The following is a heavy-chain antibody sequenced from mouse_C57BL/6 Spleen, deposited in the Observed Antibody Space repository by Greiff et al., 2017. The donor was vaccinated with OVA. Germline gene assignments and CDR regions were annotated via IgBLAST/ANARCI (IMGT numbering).Heavy chain of an antibody. CDR3: ASYDGYYGFAY. V-gene: IGHV5-16*01. Sequence: EVKLVESEGGLVQPGSSMKLSCTASGFTFSDYYMAWVRQVPEKGLEWVANINYDGSSTYYLDSLKSRFIISRDNAKNILYLQMSSLKSEDTATYYCASYDGYYGFAYWGQGTLVTVSA. J-gene: IGHJ3*01. CDR2: INYDGSST. CDR1: GFTFSDYY. D-gene: IGHD2-3*01.